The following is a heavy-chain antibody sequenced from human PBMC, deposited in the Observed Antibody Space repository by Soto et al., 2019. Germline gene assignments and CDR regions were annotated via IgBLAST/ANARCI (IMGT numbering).Heavy chain of an antibody. CDR1: GFTFSSYA. CDR3: AKDTFTPVDTAMVAGQKHYGMDV. D-gene: IGHD5-18*01. CDR2: ISGSGGST. V-gene: IGHV3-23*01. J-gene: IGHJ6*02. Sequence: GGSLRLSCAAYGFTFSSYAMSWVRQAPEKGLEWVSAISGSGGSTYYADSVKGRFTSSRDNSKNTLYLQMNSLRAEDTAVYYCAKDTFTPVDTAMVAGQKHYGMDVWGQGTTVTVSS.